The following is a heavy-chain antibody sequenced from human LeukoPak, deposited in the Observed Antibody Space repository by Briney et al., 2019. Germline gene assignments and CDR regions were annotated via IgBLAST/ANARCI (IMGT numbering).Heavy chain of an antibody. D-gene: IGHD4-17*01. Sequence: SGTLSLTCTVSGGSISSGGYYWRWIRQHPGKGLEWIGYIYYSGSTYYNPSLKSRVTISVDTSKNQFSLKLSSVTAADTAVYYCARGADFIRSGYYYGMDVWGQGTTVTVSS. CDR3: ARGADFIRSGYYYGMDV. J-gene: IGHJ6*02. CDR2: IYYSGST. CDR1: GGSISSGGYY. V-gene: IGHV4-31*03.